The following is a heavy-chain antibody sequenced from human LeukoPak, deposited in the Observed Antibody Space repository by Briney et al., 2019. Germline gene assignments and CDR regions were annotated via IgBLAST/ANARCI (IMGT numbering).Heavy chain of an antibody. CDR2: IKEDGGDK. J-gene: IGHJ4*02. V-gene: IGHV3-7*01. CDR3: ARDTYRFDDY. D-gene: IGHD2-2*01. CDR1: GFTFSSFW. Sequence: GGSLRLSCVASGFTFSSFWMTWVRQAPGKGLEWVASIKEDGGDKYYMDSVKGRFTISRDNAKNSLYLQINSLRAEDTAVYYCARDTYRFDDYWGQGTLVTVSS.